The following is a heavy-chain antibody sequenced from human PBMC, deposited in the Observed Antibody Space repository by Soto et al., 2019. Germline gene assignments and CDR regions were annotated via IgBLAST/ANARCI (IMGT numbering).Heavy chain of an antibody. CDR2: ISPYNGNT. CDR3: ATGAMYADFIFLARYFDI. D-gene: IGHD2-8*01. CDR1: GYTFTSYD. V-gene: IGHV1-18*04. Sequence: GASVKVSCKASGYTFTSYDISWVRQAPGQGLEWMGWISPYNGNTNYAQKLQGRVTMTTDTSTSTAYMELSSLRSDDTAVYYCATGAMYADFIFLARYFDIGGEGTVVTVSS. J-gene: IGHJ4*02.